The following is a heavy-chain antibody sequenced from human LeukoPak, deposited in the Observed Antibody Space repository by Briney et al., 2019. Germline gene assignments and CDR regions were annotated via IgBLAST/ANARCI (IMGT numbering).Heavy chain of an antibody. CDR2: IYYRGST. V-gene: IGHV4-39*01. CDR1: GGSISSSSYY. Sequence: PSETLSLTCTVSGGSISSSSYYWGWIRPPPGKGLEWIGSIYYRGSTYYNPSLKSRVTISVDTSKNQFSLKLSSVTAADTAVYYCARHLNPGRRLLWFGDYYYYYGMDVWGQGTTVTVSS. J-gene: IGHJ6*02. CDR3: ARHLNPGRRLLWFGDYYYYYGMDV. D-gene: IGHD3-10*01.